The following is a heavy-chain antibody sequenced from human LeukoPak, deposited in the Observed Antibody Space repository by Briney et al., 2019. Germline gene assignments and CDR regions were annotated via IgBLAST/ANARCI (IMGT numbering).Heavy chain of an antibody. Sequence: GGPLRLSCAASGFTFRSYTIHWVRQVPGKGLVWVSRISSDGSDTTYADSVKGRSTISRDNVKKIVYLQMRSLRVEDTAVYYCARHFDGKGSFDFWGQGTLVTVSS. V-gene: IGHV3-74*01. CDR1: GFTFRSYT. CDR2: ISSDGSDT. D-gene: IGHD4-23*01. J-gene: IGHJ5*01. CDR3: ARHFDGKGSFDF.